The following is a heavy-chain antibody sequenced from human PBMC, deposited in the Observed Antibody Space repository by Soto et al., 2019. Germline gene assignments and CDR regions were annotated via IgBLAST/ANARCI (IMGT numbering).Heavy chain of an antibody. Sequence: QVQLVQSGAEVKEPGASVTVSCRASGDRFTDYYMHWVRQAPGQGLEWMGWINPNSGVTKYAQKFQGWVNMTRDTCIRTVYMQLSRLRFDDTAIYYCARESGGATATLDYYYFYMDVWGTGTTVTVSS. V-gene: IGHV1-2*04. CDR2: INPNSGVT. CDR3: ARESGGATATLDYYYFYMDV. J-gene: IGHJ6*03. D-gene: IGHD5-12*01. CDR1: GDRFTDYY.